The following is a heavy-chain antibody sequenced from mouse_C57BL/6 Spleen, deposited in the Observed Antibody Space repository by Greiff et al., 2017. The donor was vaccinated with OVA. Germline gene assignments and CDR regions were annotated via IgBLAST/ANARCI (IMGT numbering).Heavy chain of an antibody. CDR1: GYTFTDYN. CDR2: INPNNGGT. Sequence: EVQLQQSGPELVKPGASVKIPCKASGYTFTDYNMDWVKQSHGKSLEWIGDINPNNGGTIYNQKFKGKATLTVDKSSSTAYMALRSLTSEDTAVYYCARPQTAQASYYAMDYWGQGTSVTVSS. V-gene: IGHV1-18*01. CDR3: ARPQTAQASYYAMDY. J-gene: IGHJ4*01. D-gene: IGHD3-2*02.